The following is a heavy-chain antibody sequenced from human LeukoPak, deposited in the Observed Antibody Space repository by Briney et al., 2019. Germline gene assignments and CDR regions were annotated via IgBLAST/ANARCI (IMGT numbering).Heavy chain of an antibody. J-gene: IGHJ6*03. Sequence: GGSLRLSCAASGFTFSDYYMSWIRQAPGKGLEWVSYISSSGSTIHYADSVKGRFTISRDNAKNSVYLQMTSLRAEDTALYYCAKDATAVPGTVYMDVWGKGTTVTISS. V-gene: IGHV3-11*04. CDR2: ISSSGSTI. D-gene: IGHD6-13*01. CDR3: AKDATAVPGTVYMDV. CDR1: GFTFSDYY.